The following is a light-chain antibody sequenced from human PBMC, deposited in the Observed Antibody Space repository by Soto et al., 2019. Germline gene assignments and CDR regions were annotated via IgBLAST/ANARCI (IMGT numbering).Light chain of an antibody. V-gene: IGKV3-11*01. J-gene: IGKJ5*01. CDR3: QQRSNWLSIT. CDR2: DAS. Sequence: EIVLTQSPATLSLPPGERATLSCRASQSVSSYLAWYQQKPGQAPRLLIYDASNRATGIPARFSGSGSGTDFTLTISSLEPEDFALYYCQQRSNWLSITFGQGARLEIK. CDR1: QSVSSY.